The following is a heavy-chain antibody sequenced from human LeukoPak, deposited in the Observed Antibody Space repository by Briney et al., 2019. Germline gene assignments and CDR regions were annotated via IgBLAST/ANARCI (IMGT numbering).Heavy chain of an antibody. V-gene: IGHV4-34*01. Sequence: SETLSLTCAVYGGSFSGYYWSCIRQPPGKGLEWIGEINHSGSTNYNPSLKSRVTISVDTSKTQCSLKLSSVTAADTAVYYCARGVWHLRFLEWPEGYYYYMDVWGKGTTVTVSS. CDR3: ARGVWHLRFLEWPEGYYYYMDV. CDR2: INHSGST. J-gene: IGHJ6*03. CDR1: GGSFSGYY. D-gene: IGHD3-3*01.